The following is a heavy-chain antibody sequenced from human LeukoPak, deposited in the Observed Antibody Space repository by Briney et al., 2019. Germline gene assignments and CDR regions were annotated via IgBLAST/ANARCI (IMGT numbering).Heavy chain of an antibody. Sequence: SETLSLTCAVYGGSFSGYYWSWIRQPPGKGLEWIGEINHSGSTNYNPSLKSRVTISVDTSKNQFSLKLSSVTAADTVVYYCARVYLESRVYYGSGRKQKYYFDYWGQGTLVTVSS. CDR3: ARVYLESRVYYGSGRKQKYYFDY. J-gene: IGHJ4*02. CDR2: INHSGST. CDR1: GGSFSGYY. D-gene: IGHD3-10*01. V-gene: IGHV4-34*01.